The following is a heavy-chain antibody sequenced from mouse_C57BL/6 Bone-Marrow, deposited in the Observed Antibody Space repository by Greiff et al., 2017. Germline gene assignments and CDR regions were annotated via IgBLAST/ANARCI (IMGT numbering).Heavy chain of an antibody. CDR1: GYTFTSYT. D-gene: IGHD2-4*01. CDR3: ARAYDYAYFDY. Sequence: VQLQQSGAELARPGASVKMSCKASGYTFTSYTMHWVKQRPGQGLEWIGYINPSSGYTKYNQKFKDKATLTADKSSSTPYMQLSSLTSEDSAVYYCARAYDYAYFDYWGQGTTLTVSS. J-gene: IGHJ2*01. CDR2: INPSSGYT. V-gene: IGHV1-4*01.